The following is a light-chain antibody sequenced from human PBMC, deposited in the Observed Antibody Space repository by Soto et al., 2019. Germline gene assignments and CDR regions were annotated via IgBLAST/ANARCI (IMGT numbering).Light chain of an antibody. Sequence: QSVLTQPASVSGSPGQSITSSCTGTSSDIGGYNYVSWYQQHPGKAPKLMIYDVSNRPSGVSNRFSGSKSGNTASLTISGLQAEDEADYYCSSYTSSSTLDVFGTGTQLTVL. CDR2: DVS. CDR3: SSYTSSSTLDV. J-gene: IGLJ1*01. V-gene: IGLV2-14*01. CDR1: SSDIGGYNY.